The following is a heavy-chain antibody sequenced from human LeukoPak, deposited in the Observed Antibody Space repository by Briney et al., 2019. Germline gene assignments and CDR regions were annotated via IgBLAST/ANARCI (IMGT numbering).Heavy chain of an antibody. CDR2: IYYSGST. CDR1: GASIISDTYY. CDR3: ARNFYASSGYYLDDFYFDF. J-gene: IGHJ4*02. V-gene: IGHV4-39*07. Sequence: TSETLSLTCTVSGASIISDTYYWGWIRQPPGKGLEWNGSIYYSGSTYYSPSLKSRVTMSVDTSTNQFSLKLISVTAADTALYYCARNFYASSGYYLDDFYFDFWGQGTLVTVSS. D-gene: IGHD3-22*01.